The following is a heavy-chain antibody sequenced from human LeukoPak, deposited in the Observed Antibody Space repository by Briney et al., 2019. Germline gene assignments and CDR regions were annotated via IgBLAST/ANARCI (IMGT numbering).Heavy chain of an antibody. CDR3: AKVRQLVRGPFDY. Sequence: PGGSLRLSCAASGFTFSSYGMSWVRQAPGKGLEWVSAIGGSGGSTYYADSVKGRFTISRDNSKNTLYLQMNSLRAEDTAVYYCAKVRQLVRGPFDYWGQGTLVTVSS. J-gene: IGHJ4*02. V-gene: IGHV3-23*01. CDR2: IGGSGGST. CDR1: GFTFSSYG. D-gene: IGHD6-13*01.